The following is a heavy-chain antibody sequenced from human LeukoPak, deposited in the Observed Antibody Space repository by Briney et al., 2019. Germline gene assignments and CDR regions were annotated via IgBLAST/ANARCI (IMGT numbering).Heavy chain of an antibody. J-gene: IGHJ4*02. Sequence: GGSLRLSCAASGFTFNHYGIHWVRQAPSKGLEWVAAISFDGSNKLYANSVKGRFTISRDNSKNTLNLEMNSLRADDTAVFYCAKDRPYSSSWSYYFDSWGQGTLVTVSS. D-gene: IGHD6-13*01. CDR1: GFTFNHYG. V-gene: IGHV3-30*18. CDR2: ISFDGSNK. CDR3: AKDRPYSSSWSYYFDS.